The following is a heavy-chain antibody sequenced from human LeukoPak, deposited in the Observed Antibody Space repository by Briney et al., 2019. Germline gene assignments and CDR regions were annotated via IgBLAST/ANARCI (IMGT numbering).Heavy chain of an antibody. V-gene: IGHV3-30*03. Sequence: GGSPRLSCAASGFTFSNAWMSWVRQAPGKGLEWVAVISYDGSNKYYADSVKGRFTMSRDNSKNTVSLQMNSLRVEDTAVYYCAGDGWHGLFTYWGQGTLVTVSS. D-gene: IGHD5-24*01. CDR2: ISYDGSNK. CDR1: GFTFSNAW. CDR3: AGDGWHGLFTY. J-gene: IGHJ4*02.